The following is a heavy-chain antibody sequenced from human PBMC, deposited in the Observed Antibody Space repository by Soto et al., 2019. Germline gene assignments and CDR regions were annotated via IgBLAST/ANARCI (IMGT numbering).Heavy chain of an antibody. CDR2: IYYSGST. V-gene: IGHV4-59*01. CDR3: ASGYCSGGSCYSRYFQH. D-gene: IGHD2-15*01. CDR1: GGSISNYY. Sequence: QVQLQESGPGLVKPSETLSLTCTVSGGSISNYYWNWIRQPPGKGLEWIGYIYYSGSTNYNPSLKSRVTISEATSKNPFSLKLNSVTAADTAVYYCASGYCSGGSCYSRYFQHWGQGTLVTVSS. J-gene: IGHJ1*01.